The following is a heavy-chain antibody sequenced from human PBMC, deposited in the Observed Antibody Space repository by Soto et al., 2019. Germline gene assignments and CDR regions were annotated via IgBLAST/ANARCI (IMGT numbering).Heavy chain of an antibody. CDR2: IKSKTDGGTT. J-gene: IGHJ4*02. Sequence: EVQLVESGGGLVKPGGSLRLSCAASGFTFSNAWMNWVRQAPGKGLEWVGRIKSKTDGGTTDYAAPVQGRFTISRDDSKNTLYLQMNSLKTEDTAVYYCTTYATYYYGSGSYYLFDYWGQGTLVTVSS. CDR1: GFTFSNAW. D-gene: IGHD3-10*01. V-gene: IGHV3-15*07. CDR3: TTYATYYYGSGSYYLFDY.